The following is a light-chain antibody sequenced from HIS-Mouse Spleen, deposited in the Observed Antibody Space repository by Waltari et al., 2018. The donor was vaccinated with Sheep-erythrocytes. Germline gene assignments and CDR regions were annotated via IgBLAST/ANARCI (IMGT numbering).Light chain of an antibody. Sequence: DIVMTQSPLSLPVTPVEPASISCRSSQSLLHSNGYNYLDWYLQKPGQSPQLLIYLGSNRASGVPDRFSGSGSGTDFTLKISRVEAEDVGVYYCMQALQTPRLTFGGGTKVEIK. V-gene: IGKV2-28*01. J-gene: IGKJ4*01. CDR2: LGS. CDR3: MQALQTPRLT. CDR1: QSLLHSNGYNY.